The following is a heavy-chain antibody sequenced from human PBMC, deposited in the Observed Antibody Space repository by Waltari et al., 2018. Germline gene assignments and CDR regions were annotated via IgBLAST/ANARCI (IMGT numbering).Heavy chain of an antibody. V-gene: IGHV3-30*02. D-gene: IGHD6-13*01. J-gene: IGHJ4*02. CDR3: AKDHGEYSSSWPHRGY. CDR2: IRYDGSNK. Sequence: QVQLVESGGGVVQPGGSLRLSCAASGFTFSSYGMHWVRQAPGKGLEWVAFIRYDGSNKYYADSVKGRFTIARDNSKNTLYLQMNSLRAEDTAVYYCAKDHGEYSSSWPHRGYWGQGTLVTVSS. CDR1: GFTFSSYG.